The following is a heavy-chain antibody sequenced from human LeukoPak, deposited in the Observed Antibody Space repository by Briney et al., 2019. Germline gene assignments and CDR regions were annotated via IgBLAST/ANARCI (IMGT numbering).Heavy chain of an antibody. CDR1: GGSFSGYY. CDR2: INHSGST. J-gene: IGHJ6*03. Sequence: PSETLSLTCAVYGGSFSGYYWSWIRQPPGKGLERIGEINHSGSTNYNPSLKSRVTISVDTSKNQFSLKLSSVTAADTAVYYCARAVSDRKFYCSSTSCYPVPSFYYYYYYMDVWGKGTTVTVSS. D-gene: IGHD2-2*01. CDR3: ARAVSDRKFYCSSTSCYPVPSFYYYYYYMDV. V-gene: IGHV4-34*01.